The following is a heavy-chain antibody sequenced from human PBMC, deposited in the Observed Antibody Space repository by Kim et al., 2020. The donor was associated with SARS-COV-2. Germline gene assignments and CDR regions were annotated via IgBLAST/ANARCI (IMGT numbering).Heavy chain of an antibody. J-gene: IGHJ5*02. CDR1: GGSIGSSSYY. CDR2: IYYSGST. D-gene: IGHD6-19*01. CDR3: ARRGSGWFGHWFDP. Sequence: SETLSLTCTVSGGSIGSSSYYWGWIRQPPGKGLEWIGSIYYSGSTYYNPSLKSRVTISVDTSKNQFSLKLSSVTAADTAVYYCARRGSGWFGHWFDPWGQGTLVTVSS. V-gene: IGHV4-39*01.